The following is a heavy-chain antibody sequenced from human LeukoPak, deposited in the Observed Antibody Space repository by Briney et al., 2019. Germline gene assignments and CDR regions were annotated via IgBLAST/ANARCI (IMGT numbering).Heavy chain of an antibody. D-gene: IGHD4-17*01. V-gene: IGHV4-39*01. CDR2: IYYSGST. CDR1: GGSISSSSYY. CDR3: ARRADYGDNGGFDY. Sequence: SETLSLTCTVSGGSISSSSYYWGWIRQPPGKGLEWIGSIYYSGSTYYNPSLKSRLAISVDTSKNQFSLKLSSVTAADTAVYYCARRADYGDNGGFDYWGQGTLVTVSS. J-gene: IGHJ4*02.